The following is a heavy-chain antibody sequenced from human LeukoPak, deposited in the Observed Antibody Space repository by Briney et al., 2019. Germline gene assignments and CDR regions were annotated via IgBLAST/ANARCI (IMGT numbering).Heavy chain of an antibody. D-gene: IGHD4-17*01. V-gene: IGHV3-15*01. CDR1: GFTFSNAW. J-gene: IGHJ3*02. Sequence: GGSLRLSCAASGFTFSNAWMSWVRQAPGEGLEWVGRIKSKTDGGTTDYAAPVKGRFTISRDDSKNTLYLQMNSLKTEDTAVYYCTTTVVRTVKWRPQTSKNAFDIWGQGTMVTVSS. CDR3: TTTVVRTVKWRPQTSKNAFDI. CDR2: IKSKTDGGTT.